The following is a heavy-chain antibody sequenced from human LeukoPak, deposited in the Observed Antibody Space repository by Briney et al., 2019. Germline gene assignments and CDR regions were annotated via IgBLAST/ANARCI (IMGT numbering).Heavy chain of an antibody. CDR3: ARVGDSATYFDY. J-gene: IGHJ4*02. Sequence: SETLSLTCTVSGASISSFYWSWIRQPAGKGLEWIGRVFTSGNNNYNPSLKSRVIMSGDRSKNQFSLKLSSVTAADTAVYYCARVGDSATYFDYWGQGTLVTVPS. D-gene: IGHD2-21*02. V-gene: IGHV4-4*07. CDR2: VFTSGNN. CDR1: GASISSFY.